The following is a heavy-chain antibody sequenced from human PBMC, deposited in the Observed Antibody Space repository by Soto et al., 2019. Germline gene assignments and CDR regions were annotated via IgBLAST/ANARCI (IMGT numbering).Heavy chain of an antibody. V-gene: IGHV1-69*01. Sequence: QVQLVQSGAEVKKPGSSVKVSCKASGGTFSSYAISWVRQAPGRGLEWMGGIIPIFGTANYAQKFQGRVTITADESTSTAYRELSSLRSEDTAVYYCAREGASGSHIGYWGQGTLVTVSS. CDR2: IIPIFGTA. D-gene: IGHD3-22*01. J-gene: IGHJ4*02. CDR1: GGTFSSYA. CDR3: AREGASGSHIGY.